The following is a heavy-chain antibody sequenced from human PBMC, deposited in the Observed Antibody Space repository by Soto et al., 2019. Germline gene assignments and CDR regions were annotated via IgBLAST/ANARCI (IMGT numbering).Heavy chain of an antibody. V-gene: IGHV3-23*01. CDR1: GFTVSSYA. Sequence: VQLLESGGGLVQPGGSLRLSCAASGFTVSSYAMSWVRQAPGKGLEWGSVIRGSGSTYSADSVKGRFTISRDSSKNTVYLQMNSLRAEDTAVYYCAKALRFTFTTGYYMDVWGRGTTVTVSS. J-gene: IGHJ6*03. D-gene: IGHD3-16*01. CDR2: IRGSGST. CDR3: AKALRFTFTTGYYMDV.